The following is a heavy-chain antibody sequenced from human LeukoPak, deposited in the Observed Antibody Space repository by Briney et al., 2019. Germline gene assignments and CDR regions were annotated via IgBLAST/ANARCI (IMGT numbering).Heavy chain of an antibody. V-gene: IGHV3-23*01. Sequence: GGSLRLSCAASGFTFSSYAMSWVRQAPGKGLEWASAISGSGGSTYYADSVKGRFTISRDNSKNTLYLQMSSLRAEDTAVYYCAKVQGWDYYYGMDVWGQGTTVTVSS. CDR3: AKVQGWDYYYGMDV. CDR2: ISGSGGST. D-gene: IGHD2-15*01. CDR1: GFTFSSYA. J-gene: IGHJ6*02.